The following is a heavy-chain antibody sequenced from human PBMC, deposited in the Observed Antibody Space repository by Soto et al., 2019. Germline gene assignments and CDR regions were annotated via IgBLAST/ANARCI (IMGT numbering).Heavy chain of an antibody. CDR3: ARQPWQGRYVDGSGWFDP. D-gene: IGHD3-9*01. CDR2: IYYSGST. Sequence: PSETLSLTCTVSGGSISSYYWSWIRQPPGKGLEWIGYIYYSGSTNYNPSLKSRVTISVDTSKNQFSLKLSSVTAADTAVYYCARQPWQGRYVDGSGWFDPWGQGTLVTVSS. J-gene: IGHJ5*02. CDR1: GGSISSYY. V-gene: IGHV4-59*01.